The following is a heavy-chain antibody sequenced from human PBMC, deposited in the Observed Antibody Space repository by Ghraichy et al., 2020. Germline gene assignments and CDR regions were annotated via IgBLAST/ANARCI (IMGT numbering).Heavy chain of an antibody. Sequence: GESLNISCAASGFTFSTYGMTWVRQAPGKGLEWVSVISGSGATTYYADSVKGRFTMSRDNSKNTLYLQMNSLRVEDTAVYYCAKDFGTTVSWYFDLWGRGTLVTVSS. J-gene: IGHJ2*01. CDR3: AKDFGTTVSWYFDL. V-gene: IGHV3-23*01. CDR1: GFTFSTYG. D-gene: IGHD1-7*01. CDR2: ISGSGATT.